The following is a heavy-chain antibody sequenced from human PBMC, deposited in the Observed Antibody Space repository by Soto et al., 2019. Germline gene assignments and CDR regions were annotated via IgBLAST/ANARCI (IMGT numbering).Heavy chain of an antibody. J-gene: IGHJ6*02. D-gene: IGHD3-10*01. V-gene: IGHV3-74*01. Sequence: PGGSLRLSCVASGFTFSNYWMHWVRQAPGKGLVWVSRINSDGSTRSYAESVKGRFTISRDNAKNTLDLQMHGLRAEDMAVYYCARSVRSGSFPYYYYAMDVWGQGTTVTVSS. CDR2: INSDGSTR. CDR1: GFTFSNYW. CDR3: ARSVRSGSFPYYYYAMDV.